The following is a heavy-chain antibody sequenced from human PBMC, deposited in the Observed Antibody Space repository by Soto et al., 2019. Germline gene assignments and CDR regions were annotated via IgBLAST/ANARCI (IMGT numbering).Heavy chain of an antibody. V-gene: IGHV3-7*05. J-gene: IGHJ3*01. CDR3: ARVSGYCRSPDCKGDAFDV. CDR2: INQDGSAR. Sequence: EERLEESGGGLVQPGGSLRLSCVASGFTSGSTRMSWVRHTPGRGLEWVANINQDGSARYYVDSVQGRFTISRDNAKNSLYLQMNSLRAEDTAVYFCARVSGYCRSPDCKGDAFDVWGQWTMVTVSS. CDR1: GFTSGSTR. D-gene: IGHD2-2*03.